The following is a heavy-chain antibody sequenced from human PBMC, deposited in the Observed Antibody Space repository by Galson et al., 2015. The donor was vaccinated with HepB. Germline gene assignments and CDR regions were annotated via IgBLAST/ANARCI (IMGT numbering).Heavy chain of an antibody. J-gene: IGHJ4*02. CDR3: AKDMGTGAGTPTLFDY. Sequence: SLRLSCAASGFTFSSYAMSWVRQAPGKGLEWVSAISGSGGSTYYADSVKGRFTISRDNAKNSLYLQMNSLRAEDTALYYCAKDMGTGAGTPTLFDYWGQGTLVTVSS. D-gene: IGHD1-1*01. V-gene: IGHV3-23*01. CDR2: ISGSGGST. CDR1: GFTFSSYA.